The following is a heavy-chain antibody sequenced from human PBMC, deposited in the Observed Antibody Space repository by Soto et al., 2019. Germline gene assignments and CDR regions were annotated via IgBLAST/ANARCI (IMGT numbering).Heavy chain of an antibody. J-gene: IGHJ5*02. V-gene: IGHV1-69*15. Sequence: QVQLVQSGAEVRKPGSSVQVSCKASGGTFYTYTFSWVRQAPGQGLEWMGSITPIYPTTNYAEKFQGRLTVTADGSTNTAYMELNSLTSEDTAVYYCATIPRYSFPTSDDRDSWGQGTLVTVSS. CDR1: GGTFYTYT. CDR3: ATIPRYSFPTSDDRDS. D-gene: IGHD5-18*01. CDR2: ITPIYPTT.